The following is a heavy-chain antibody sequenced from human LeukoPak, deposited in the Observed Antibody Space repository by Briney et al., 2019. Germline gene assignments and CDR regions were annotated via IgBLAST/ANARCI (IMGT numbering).Heavy chain of an antibody. CDR1: GFTVSSNY. CDR3: ARPPGSGWPYYFDY. CDR2: IYSGGST. Sequence: GGSLRLSCAASGFTVSSNYMSWVRQAPGKGLEWVSVIYSGGSTYYADSVKGRFTISRDNSKNTLYLQMNSLRAEDTAVYFCARPPGSGWPYYFDYWGQGTLVTVSS. J-gene: IGHJ4*02. D-gene: IGHD6-19*01. V-gene: IGHV3-53*01.